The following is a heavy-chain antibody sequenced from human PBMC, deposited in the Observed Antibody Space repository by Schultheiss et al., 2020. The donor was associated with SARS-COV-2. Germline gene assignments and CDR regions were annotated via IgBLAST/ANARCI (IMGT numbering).Heavy chain of an antibody. CDR2: IYYSGST. J-gene: IGHJ4*02. Sequence: SETLSLTCTVSGGSISSYYWSWIRQPPGKGLEWIGYIYYSGSTNYNPSLKSRVTISVDTSKNQFSLKLSSVTAADTAVYYCAGVVATTDPFVFDYWGQGTLVTVSS. CDR1: GGSISSYY. V-gene: IGHV4-59*12. CDR3: AGVVATTDPFVFDY. D-gene: IGHD5-12*01.